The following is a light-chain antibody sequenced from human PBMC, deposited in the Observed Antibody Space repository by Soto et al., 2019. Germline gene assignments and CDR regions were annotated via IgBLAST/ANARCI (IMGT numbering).Light chain of an antibody. CDR3: QQFDRFPIT. CDR2: DAS. Sequence: DIQMTQSPSSLPAFIGDRVTITCQASQDINTYLNWYQQKPGKAPKLLIYDASNLEMGVPSRFSGSGSGTDFTFTISSLQPEDIATYYCQQFDRFPITFGQGTRLEIK. CDR1: QDINTY. V-gene: IGKV1-33*01. J-gene: IGKJ5*01.